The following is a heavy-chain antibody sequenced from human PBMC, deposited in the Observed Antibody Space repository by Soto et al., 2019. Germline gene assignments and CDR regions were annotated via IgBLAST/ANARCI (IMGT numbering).Heavy chain of an antibody. CDR2: INSDGSRT. CDR3: ASKGYYDGSGSLTD. V-gene: IGHV3-74*01. CDR1: GFTFSTYW. D-gene: IGHD3-10*01. Sequence: EVQLVESGGGLVQPGGSLRLSCVASGFTFSTYWMHWVRQAPGKGLVWVSRINSDGSRTNYADSVKGRFTISRDNAKNTLYLQMNSLRAEDTAVYYCASKGYYDGSGSLTDWGQGTLVTVSS. J-gene: IGHJ4*02.